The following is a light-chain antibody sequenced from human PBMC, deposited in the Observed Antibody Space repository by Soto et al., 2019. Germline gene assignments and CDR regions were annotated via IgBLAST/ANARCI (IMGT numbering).Light chain of an antibody. Sequence: QLVLTQPPSVSGAPGQRVTISCTGGSSNIGAGYDVHWYQQLPGTAPKLLIYGNGNRPSGVPDRFSGSKSGTSASLAITGLQAEDETDYYCQSYDSSLSGWVFGGGTKVTVL. V-gene: IGLV1-40*01. CDR1: SSNIGAGYD. CDR2: GNG. CDR3: QSYDSSLSGWV. J-gene: IGLJ3*02.